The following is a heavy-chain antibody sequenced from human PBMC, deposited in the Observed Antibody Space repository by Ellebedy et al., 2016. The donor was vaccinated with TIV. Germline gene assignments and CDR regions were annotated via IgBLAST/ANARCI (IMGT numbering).Heavy chain of an antibody. CDR3: AIGDHKDAFDI. CDR2: IYYSGST. D-gene: IGHD4-17*01. V-gene: IGHV4-31*03. CDR1: GGSISSGGYY. Sequence: SETLSLXXTVSGGSISSGGYYWSWIRQHPGKGLEWIGYIYYSGSTYYNPSLKSRVTISVDTSKNQFSLKLSSVTAADTAVYYCAIGDHKDAFDIWGQGTMVTVSS. J-gene: IGHJ3*02.